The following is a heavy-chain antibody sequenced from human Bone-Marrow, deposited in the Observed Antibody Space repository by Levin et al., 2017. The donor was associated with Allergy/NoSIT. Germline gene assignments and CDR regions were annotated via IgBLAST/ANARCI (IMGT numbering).Heavy chain of an antibody. CDR3: ARARDWESSVWYGTKDYAMEF. J-gene: IGHJ6*02. CDR2: IYSTASS. CDR1: GVSINNYF. D-gene: IGHD6-19*01. V-gene: IGHV4-59*01. Sequence: SCNVSGVSINNYFWSWIRQPPGKGLEWIGYIYSTASSSYNPSLKNRVTMSIETSKNQVSLKLRSVTAADTAVYYCARARDWESSVWYGTKDYAMEFWGQGTTVTVSS.